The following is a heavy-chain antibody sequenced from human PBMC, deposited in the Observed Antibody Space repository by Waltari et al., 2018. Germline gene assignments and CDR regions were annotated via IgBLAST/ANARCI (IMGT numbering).Heavy chain of an antibody. D-gene: IGHD3-16*01. CDR2: IIPMFGIP. CDR1: GDSFRRYG. Sequence: HVQAVPSAAEGKNPGASVQAACQPSGDSFRRYGISWVRRAPGQGLEWMGVIIPMFGIPEYSQKCQERLTITADESTSTDFMELSSVSSEDSAIYYCARHELGISQYYYNMYVWGQGTTVTISS. J-gene: IGHJ6*02. CDR3: ARHELGISQYYYNMYV. V-gene: IGHV1-69*12.